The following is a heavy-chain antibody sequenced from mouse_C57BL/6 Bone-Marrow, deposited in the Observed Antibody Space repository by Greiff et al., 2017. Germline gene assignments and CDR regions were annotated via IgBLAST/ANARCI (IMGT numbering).Heavy chain of an antibody. Sequence: EVQLVESGGGLVKPGGSLKLSCAASGFTFSSYAMSWVRQTPEKRLEWVATISDGGSYTYYPDNVKGRFTISRDNAKNNLYLQMSHLKSEDTAMXYCARDDYDAWFAYWGQGTLVTVSA. D-gene: IGHD2-4*01. CDR3: ARDDYDAWFAY. J-gene: IGHJ3*01. CDR2: ISDGGSYT. CDR1: GFTFSSYA. V-gene: IGHV5-4*01.